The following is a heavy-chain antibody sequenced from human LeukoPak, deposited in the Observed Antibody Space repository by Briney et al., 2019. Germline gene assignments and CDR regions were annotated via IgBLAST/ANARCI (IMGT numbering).Heavy chain of an antibody. CDR3: ARTPTCGDYDHPYYGMDV. V-gene: IGHV1-69*13. CDR1: GGTFSSYA. D-gene: IGHD4-17*01. CDR2: IIPIFGTA. J-gene: IGHJ6*02. Sequence: GASVKVSCKASGGTFSSYAISWVRQAPGQGLEWMGGIIPIFGTANYAQKFQGRVTITADESTSTAYMELSSLRSENTAVYYCARTPTCGDYDHPYYGMDVWGQGTTVTVSS.